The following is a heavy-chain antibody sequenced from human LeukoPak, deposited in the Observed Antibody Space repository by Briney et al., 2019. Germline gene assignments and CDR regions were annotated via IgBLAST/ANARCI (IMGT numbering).Heavy chain of an antibody. Sequence: GGSLRLSCAASGFTFSSYAMHWVRQAPGKGLEWVAVISYDGSNKYYADSVKGRFTISRDNSKNTLYLQMNSLRPEDTAVYYCARGDHGDYIDYWGQGTLVTVSS. CDR3: ARGDHGDYIDY. CDR1: GFTFSSYA. CDR2: ISYDGSNK. J-gene: IGHJ4*02. V-gene: IGHV3-30-3*01. D-gene: IGHD4-17*01.